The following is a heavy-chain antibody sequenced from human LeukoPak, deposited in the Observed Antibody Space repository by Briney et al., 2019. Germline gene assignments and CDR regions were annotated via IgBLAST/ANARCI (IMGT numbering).Heavy chain of an antibody. D-gene: IGHD6-13*01. CDR3: AKARYSANWYFDL. CDR2: ISWNSGSI. CDR1: GFTFDDYA. J-gene: IGHJ2*01. V-gene: IGHV3-9*01. Sequence: PGGSLRLSCAASGFTFDDYAMHWVRQAPGKGLEWVSGISWNSGSIGYADSVKGRSTISRDNAKNSLHLQMNSLRAEDTALYYCAKARYSANWYFDLWGRGTLVTVSS.